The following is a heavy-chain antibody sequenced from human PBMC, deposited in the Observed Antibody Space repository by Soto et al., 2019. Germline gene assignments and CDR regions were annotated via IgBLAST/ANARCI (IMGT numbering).Heavy chain of an antibody. J-gene: IGHJ5*02. Sequence: GGSLRLSCTASGFTFGDYAMSWFRQAPGKGLEWVGFIRSKAYGGTTEYAASVKGRFTISRDDSKSIAYLQMNSLKTEDTAVYYCTRSPHGYCSSTSCHNWFDPWGQGTLVTVSS. V-gene: IGHV3-49*03. CDR2: IRSKAYGGTT. D-gene: IGHD2-2*01. CDR1: GFTFGDYA. CDR3: TRSPHGYCSSTSCHNWFDP.